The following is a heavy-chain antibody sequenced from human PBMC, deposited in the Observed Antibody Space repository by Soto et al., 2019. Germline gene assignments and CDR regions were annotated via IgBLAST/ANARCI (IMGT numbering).Heavy chain of an antibody. CDR2: ISTYNGNT. Sequence: QVQLVQSGAEVKKPGASVKVSCKASGYTFTSFGISWVRQAPGQGLEWMGWISTYNGNTNYAQKLQGRVTMTTDTSPSTGYKEPRSPRSDDTAVYYCGREYCSGGSCYSPDYWGQGTLVTVSS. V-gene: IGHV1-18*01. D-gene: IGHD2-15*01. CDR3: GREYCSGGSCYSPDY. J-gene: IGHJ4*02. CDR1: GYTFTSFG.